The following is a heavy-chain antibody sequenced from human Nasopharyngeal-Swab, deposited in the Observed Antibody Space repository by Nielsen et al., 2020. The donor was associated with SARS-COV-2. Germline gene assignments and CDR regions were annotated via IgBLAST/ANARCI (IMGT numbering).Heavy chain of an antibody. V-gene: IGHV3-49*01. CDR2: IRSKSYGEAP. J-gene: IGHJ3*02. D-gene: IGHD1-26*01. CDR3: ARSVGSYYGQGAFDI. CDR1: GFTFGDYA. Sequence: GESLKISCPTSGFTFGDYAMSWFRQAPGKGLEWVGFIRSKSYGEAPQYAASVKGRFTISRDGAESIAYLQMNSLETEDTGVYYCARSVGSYYGQGAFDIWGQGTMVTVSA.